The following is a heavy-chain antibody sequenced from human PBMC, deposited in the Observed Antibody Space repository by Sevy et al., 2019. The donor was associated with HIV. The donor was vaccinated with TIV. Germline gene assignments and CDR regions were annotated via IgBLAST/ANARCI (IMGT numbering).Heavy chain of an antibody. J-gene: IGHJ3*01. CDR3: AREAGYSAKNDAFAF. D-gene: IGHD1-26*01. V-gene: IGHV3-30-3*01. CDR1: GLTFRSHA. CDR2: ISYDGAVR. Sequence: GGSLRLSCAASGLTFRSHAMHWVLQAPGKGLEWVTVISYDGAVRYYGESVKGRFTVSRDNSKNTLYLQMNSLRPDDTAVYYCAREAGYSAKNDAFAFWGQGTMVTVSS.